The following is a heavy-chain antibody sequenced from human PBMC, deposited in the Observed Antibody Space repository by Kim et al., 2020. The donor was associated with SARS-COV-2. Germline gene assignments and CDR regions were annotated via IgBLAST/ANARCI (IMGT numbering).Heavy chain of an antibody. Sequence: NPSRKRRVTISVDTSKNQYSLKLSSVTAADTAVYYCATYCSSTSCYAGDYWGQGTLVTVSS. V-gene: IGHV4-59*01. J-gene: IGHJ4*02. CDR3: ATYCSSTSCYAGDY. D-gene: IGHD2-2*01.